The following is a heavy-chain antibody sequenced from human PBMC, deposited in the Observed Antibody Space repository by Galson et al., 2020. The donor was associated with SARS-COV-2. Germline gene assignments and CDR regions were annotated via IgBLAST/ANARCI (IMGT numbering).Heavy chain of an antibody. CDR1: GYTLTELS. Sequence: ASVKVSCKVSGYTLTELSMHWVRQAPGKGLEWMGGFDPEDGETIYAQKFQGRVTMTEDTSTDTAYMELSSLRSEDTAVYYCATGVHDARYFDLWGRGTLVTVSS. V-gene: IGHV1-24*01. D-gene: IGHD1-1*01. CDR2: FDPEDGET. J-gene: IGHJ2*01. CDR3: ATGVHDARYFDL.